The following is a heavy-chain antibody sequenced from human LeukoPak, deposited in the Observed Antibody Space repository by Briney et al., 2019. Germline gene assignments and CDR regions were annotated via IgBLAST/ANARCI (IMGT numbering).Heavy chain of an antibody. CDR2: IYYSGST. D-gene: IGHD2-15*01. V-gene: IGHV4-59*01. J-gene: IGHJ3*02. Sequence: SETLSLTCTASGASIRTYYWSWIRRPPGKGLEWIGYIYYSGSTNYNPSLKSRVTISVDTSKNQFSLKLSSVTAADTAVYYCARACSGGSCYPGEDAFDIWGQGTMVTVSS. CDR1: GASIRTYY. CDR3: ARACSGGSCYPGEDAFDI.